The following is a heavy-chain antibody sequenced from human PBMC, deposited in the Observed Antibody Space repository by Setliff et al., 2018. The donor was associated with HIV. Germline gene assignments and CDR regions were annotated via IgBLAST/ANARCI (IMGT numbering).Heavy chain of an antibody. D-gene: IGHD3-22*01. V-gene: IGHV4-34*01. Sequence: SETLSLTCAVYGGSFSGYYWSWIRQPPGKGLEWIGEINHSGSTNYNPSLKSRVTISVDTSKNQFSLRLSSVTAADTAVYYCARQDYYYDSSGYYRWWEPFSCYFDLWGRGTLVTVSS. J-gene: IGHJ2*01. CDR3: ARQDYYYDSSGYYRWWEPFSCYFDL. CDR2: INHSGST. CDR1: GGSFSGYY.